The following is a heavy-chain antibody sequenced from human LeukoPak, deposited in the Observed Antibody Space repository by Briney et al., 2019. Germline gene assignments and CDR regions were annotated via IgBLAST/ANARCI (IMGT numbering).Heavy chain of an antibody. CDR2: INPNSGGT. J-gene: IGHJ4*02. CDR3: ARDYCSGGSCYGTFDY. Sequence: ASVKVSCKASGYTLTGYYMHWVRQAPGQGLVWMGWINPNSGGTNYAQKFQGRVTMTRDTSISTAYMELSRLRSDDTAVYYCARDYCSGGSCYGTFDYWGQGTLVTVSS. CDR1: GYTLTGYY. V-gene: IGHV1-2*02. D-gene: IGHD2-15*01.